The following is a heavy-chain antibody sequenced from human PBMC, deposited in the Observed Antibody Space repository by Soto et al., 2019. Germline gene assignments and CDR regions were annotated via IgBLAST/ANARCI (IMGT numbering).Heavy chain of an antibody. V-gene: IGHV1-69*13. CDR1: GGTFSSYA. J-gene: IGHJ3*02. D-gene: IGHD3-22*01. CDR3: ASRNYYDSSGYGAFDI. Sequence: ASVKVSCKASGGTFSSYAISWVRQAPGQGLEWMGGIIPIFGTANYAQKFQGRVTITADEFTSTAYMGLSSLRSEDTAVYYCASRNYYDSSGYGAFDIWGQGTMVTVSS. CDR2: IIPIFGTA.